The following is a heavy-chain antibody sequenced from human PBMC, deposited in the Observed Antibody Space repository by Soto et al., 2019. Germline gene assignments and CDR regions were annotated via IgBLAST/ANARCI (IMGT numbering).Heavy chain of an antibody. Sequence: RLSCVAAGVPFDSYGIHWVRRAPGKGLEWVATIGFAGNNKYYADSVKGRFTISRDTSKNTLYLQMNSLRAEDTAVYYCAKDVELERPSGMDVWGQGTTVTVSS. J-gene: IGHJ6*02. CDR3: AKDVELERPSGMDV. CDR2: IGFAGNNK. CDR1: GVPFDSYG. V-gene: IGHV3-30*02. D-gene: IGHD1-1*01.